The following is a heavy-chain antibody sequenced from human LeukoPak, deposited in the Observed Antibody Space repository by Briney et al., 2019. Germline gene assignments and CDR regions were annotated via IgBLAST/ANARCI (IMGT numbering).Heavy chain of an antibody. Sequence: ASVKVSCKASGYTFTGYYMHWVRQVPGQGLEWMGWINPNSGGTNYAQKFQGRVTMTRDTSISTAYMELSRLRFDDTAVYYCARTDFWSGYSPMDVWGKGTTVTVSS. CDR2: INPNSGGT. D-gene: IGHD3-3*01. CDR3: ARTDFWSGYSPMDV. J-gene: IGHJ6*03. V-gene: IGHV1-2*02. CDR1: GYTFTGYY.